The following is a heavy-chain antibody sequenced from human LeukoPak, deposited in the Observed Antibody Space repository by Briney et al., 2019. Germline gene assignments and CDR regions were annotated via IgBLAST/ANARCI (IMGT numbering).Heavy chain of an antibody. J-gene: IGHJ4*02. CDR3: ARVIEYYDILTGYYTSYYFDY. V-gene: IGHV4-39*01. CDR1: GGSISSSSYY. Sequence: KPSETLSLTCTVSGGSISSSSYYWGWIRQPPGKGLEWIGSIYYSGSTYYNPSLKSRVTISVDTSKNQFSLKLSSVTAADTAVYYCARVIEYYDILTGYYTSYYFDYWGQGTLVTVSS. CDR2: IYYSGST. D-gene: IGHD3-9*01.